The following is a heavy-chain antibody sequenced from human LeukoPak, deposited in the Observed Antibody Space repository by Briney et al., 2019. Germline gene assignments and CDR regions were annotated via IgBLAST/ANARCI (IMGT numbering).Heavy chain of an antibody. V-gene: IGHV3-23*01. D-gene: IGHD3-22*01. Sequence: GGSLRLSWAASGFTFSSYAMSWVRQAPGKGLEWVSAISGSGGSTYYADSVKGRFTISRDNSKNTLYLQMNSLRAEDTAVYYCAKDTDSSGYIPIDAFDIWGQGTMVTVSS. CDR3: AKDTDSSGYIPIDAFDI. CDR2: ISGSGGST. J-gene: IGHJ3*02. CDR1: GFTFSSYA.